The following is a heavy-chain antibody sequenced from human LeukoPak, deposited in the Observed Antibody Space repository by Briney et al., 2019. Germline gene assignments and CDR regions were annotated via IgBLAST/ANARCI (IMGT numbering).Heavy chain of an antibody. V-gene: IGHV3-74*01. J-gene: IGHJ4*02. CDR1: GFTFSHYW. CDR3: VRDYNYGSGSLYSYYDY. D-gene: IGHD3-10*01. Sequence: GGSLRLSCAASGFTFSHYWMYWVRQAPGKGLVWVSHINTDGSSRTYADSVKGRFTISRDNAKNTLYLQMNSLRADDTAVYYCVRDYNYGSGSLYSYYDYWGQGALVTVTS. CDR2: INTDGSSR.